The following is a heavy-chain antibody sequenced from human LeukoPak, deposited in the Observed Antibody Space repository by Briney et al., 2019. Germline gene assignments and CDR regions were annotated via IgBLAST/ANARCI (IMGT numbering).Heavy chain of an antibody. J-gene: IGHJ6*02. D-gene: IGHD2-2*01. Sequence: GGSLRLSCVASGFSFSTYWMHWIRQAPGKGLEWVSYISSSGSTIYYADSVKGRFTISRDNAKNSLYLQMNSLRAEDTAVYYCARDGAYCSSTSCYDRVNYYYYGMDVWGQGTTVTVSS. CDR2: ISSSGSTI. CDR3: ARDGAYCSSTSCYDRVNYYYYGMDV. CDR1: GFSFSTYW. V-gene: IGHV3-11*01.